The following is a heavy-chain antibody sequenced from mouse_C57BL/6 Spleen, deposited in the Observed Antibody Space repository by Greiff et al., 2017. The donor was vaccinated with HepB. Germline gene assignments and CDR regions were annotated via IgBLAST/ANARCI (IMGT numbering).Heavy chain of an antibody. CDR1: GYTFTSYW. J-gene: IGHJ4*01. D-gene: IGHD1-1*01. CDR3: ARFGSRYGYAMDY. V-gene: IGHV1-50*01. Sequence: QVQLQQPGAELVKPGASVKLSCKASGYTFTSYWMQWVKQRPGQGLEWIGEIDPSDSYTNYNQKFKGKATLTVDTSSSTAYMQLSSLTSEDSAVYYCARFGSRYGYAMDYWGQGTSVTVSS. CDR2: IDPSDSYT.